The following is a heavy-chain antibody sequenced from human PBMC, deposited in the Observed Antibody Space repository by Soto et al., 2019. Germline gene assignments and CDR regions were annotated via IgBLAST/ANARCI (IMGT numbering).Heavy chain of an antibody. CDR1: GYTFTSYA. D-gene: IGHD6-6*01. CDR2: INAGNGNT. Sequence: QVQLVQSGAEEKKPGASVKVSCKASGYTFTSYAMHWVRQAPGQRLEWMGWINAGNGNTKYSQKFQGRVTITRDRAASTAYMALSSPRSEDTAVYYCARAPGGSSSFVDYWGQGTLVTVSS. J-gene: IGHJ4*02. CDR3: ARAPGGSSSFVDY. V-gene: IGHV1-3*05.